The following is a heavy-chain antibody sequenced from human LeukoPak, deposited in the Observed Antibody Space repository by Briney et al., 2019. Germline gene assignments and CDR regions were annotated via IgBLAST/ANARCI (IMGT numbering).Heavy chain of an antibody. J-gene: IGHJ4*02. Sequence: SETLSLTCTVSGGSISSYYWSWIRQPPGKGLEWIGYIYYSGSTNYNPSLKSRVTISVDTSKNQFSLKLSSVTAADTAVYYCARASRGNVVAPFDYWGQGTLVTVSS. V-gene: IGHV4-59*12. CDR2: IYYSGST. D-gene: IGHD2-2*01. CDR3: ARASRGNVVAPFDY. CDR1: GGSISSYY.